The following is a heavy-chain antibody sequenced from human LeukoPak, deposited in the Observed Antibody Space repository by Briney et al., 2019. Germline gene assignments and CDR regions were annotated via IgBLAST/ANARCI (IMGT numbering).Heavy chain of an antibody. D-gene: IGHD4-17*01. Sequence: GRSLRLSCAASGFTFDDYAMNWVRQAPGKGLEWVSYIGGTHSNIYYADSVKGRFTISRDDAENSLYLQMNSLRDEDTAVYYCARDRDYAFDSWGQGTLVTVSS. CDR3: ARDRDYAFDS. V-gene: IGHV3-48*02. CDR2: IGGTHSNI. J-gene: IGHJ4*02. CDR1: GFTFDDYA.